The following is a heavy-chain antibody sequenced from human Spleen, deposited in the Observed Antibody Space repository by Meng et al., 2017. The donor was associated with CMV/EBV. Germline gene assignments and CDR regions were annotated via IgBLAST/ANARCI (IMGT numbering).Heavy chain of an antibody. D-gene: IGHD3-3*01. CDR1: GGSISSSSYY. Sequence: SETLSLTCTVSGGSISSSSYYWGWIRQPPGKGLEWIGSIYYSGSTYYNPSLKSRVTISVDTSKNQFSLKLSSVTAADTALYYCARTWSGYYPYFDYWGQGTLVTVSS. J-gene: IGHJ4*02. CDR3: ARTWSGYYPYFDY. V-gene: IGHV4-39*07. CDR2: IYYSGST.